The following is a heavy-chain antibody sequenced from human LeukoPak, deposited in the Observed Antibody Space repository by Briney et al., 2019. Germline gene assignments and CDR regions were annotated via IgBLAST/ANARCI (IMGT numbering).Heavy chain of an antibody. Sequence: GGSLRLSCAASGFTFSRSAMHWVRQGPGKGLEWVAYIAHHGNNKYYADSVKGRFTISRDNSKGTLFLQINSLRVDDTAVYYCAKDGSWSCTDWGQGTLVRVSS. CDR1: GFTFSRSA. D-gene: IGHD2-8*02. V-gene: IGHV3-30*02. CDR2: IAHHGNNK. J-gene: IGHJ4*02. CDR3: AKDGSWSCTD.